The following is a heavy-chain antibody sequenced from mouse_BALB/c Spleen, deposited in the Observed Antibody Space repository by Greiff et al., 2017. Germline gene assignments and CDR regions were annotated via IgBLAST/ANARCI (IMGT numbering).Heavy chain of an antibody. CDR3: ARQGGKGAMDY. V-gene: IGHV5-12-1*01. J-gene: IGHJ4*01. CDR1: GFAFSSYD. CDR2: ISSGGGST. Sequence: EVQLQESGGGLVKPGGSLKLSCAASGFAFSSYDMSWVRQTPEKRLEWVAYISSGGGSTYYPDTVKGRFTISRDNAKNTLYLQMSSLKSEDTAMYYCARQGGKGAMDYWGQGTSVTVSS. D-gene: IGHD1-3*01.